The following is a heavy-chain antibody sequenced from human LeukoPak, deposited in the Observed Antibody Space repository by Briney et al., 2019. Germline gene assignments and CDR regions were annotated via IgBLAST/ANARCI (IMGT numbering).Heavy chain of an antibody. V-gene: IGHV4-39*01. J-gene: IGHJ5*02. CDR2: IYYSGST. D-gene: IGHD2-2*01. CDR3: ARHPGDCSSTSCYLRGNWFDP. Sequence: SETLSLTCTVFGGSISSSSYYWGWIRQPPGKGLEWIGSIYYSGSTYYNPSLKSRVTISVDTSKNQFSLKLSSVTAADTAVYYCARHPGDCSSTSCYLRGNWFDPWGQGTLVTVSS. CDR1: GGSISSSSYY.